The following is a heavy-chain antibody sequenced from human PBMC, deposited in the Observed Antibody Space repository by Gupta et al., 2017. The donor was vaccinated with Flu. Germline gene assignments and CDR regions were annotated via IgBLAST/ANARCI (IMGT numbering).Heavy chain of an antibody. CDR1: GGSFSGSS. Sequence: QVQLQQWGAGLLTPSETLSLTCAVYGGSFSGSSWSWIRQPPGKGLEWIGEINHSGSTNYNPSLKSRVTISVDTSKNQLSLKLSSVTAADTAVYYCARGDCSGGSCYWRPARNNWFDPWGQGTLVTVSS. J-gene: IGHJ5*02. V-gene: IGHV4-34*01. CDR3: ARGDCSGGSCYWRPARNNWFDP. D-gene: IGHD2-15*01. CDR2: INHSGST.